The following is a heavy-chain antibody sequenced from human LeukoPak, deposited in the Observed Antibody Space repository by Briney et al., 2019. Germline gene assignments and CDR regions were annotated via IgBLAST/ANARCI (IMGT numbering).Heavy chain of an antibody. CDR3: ARDLGDYDPRSGAFDI. CDR2: IYYSGST. Sequence: PSETLSLTCTVSGGSISSSSYYWGWIRQPPGKGLEWIGSIYYSGSTYYNPSLRSRVTISVDTSKNQFSLKLSSVTAADTAVYYCARDLGDYDPRSGAFDIWAKGQWSPSLQ. V-gene: IGHV4-39*07. J-gene: IGHJ3*02. D-gene: IGHD3-16*01. CDR1: GGSISSSSYY.